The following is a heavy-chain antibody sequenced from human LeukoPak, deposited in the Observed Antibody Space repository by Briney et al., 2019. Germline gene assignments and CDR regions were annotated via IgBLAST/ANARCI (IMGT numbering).Heavy chain of an antibody. Sequence: SETLSLTCTVSGGPISSGGYYWSWIRQHPGKGLEWIGYIYYSGSTYYNPSLKSRVTISVDTSKNQFSLKLSSVTAADTAVYYCARALGYCSGGSCYSGIAVAGNFDYWGQGTLVTVSS. CDR3: ARALGYCSGGSCYSGIAVAGNFDY. D-gene: IGHD2-15*01. CDR1: GGPISSGGYY. CDR2: IYYSGST. V-gene: IGHV4-31*03. J-gene: IGHJ4*02.